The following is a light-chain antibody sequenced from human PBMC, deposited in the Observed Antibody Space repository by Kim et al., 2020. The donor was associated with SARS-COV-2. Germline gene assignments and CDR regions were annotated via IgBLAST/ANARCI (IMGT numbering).Light chain of an antibody. Sequence: SVLTQPPSVSAAPGQKVTISCSGSSSNIGNNYVSWYQQLPGTAPKLLIYDNNKRPSGIPDRFSGSKSGTSATLGITGLQTGDEADYYCGTWDSSLSAEVFGGGTQLTVL. J-gene: IGLJ2*01. CDR3: GTWDSSLSAEV. CDR2: DNN. V-gene: IGLV1-51*01. CDR1: SSNIGNNY.